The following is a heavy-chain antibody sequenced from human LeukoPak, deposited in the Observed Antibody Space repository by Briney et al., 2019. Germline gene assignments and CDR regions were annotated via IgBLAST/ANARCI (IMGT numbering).Heavy chain of an antibody. V-gene: IGHV4-30-4*01. CDR2: IYYSGST. CDR3: ARVAYGGNWADAFDI. CDR1: GGSISSGDYY. J-gene: IGHJ3*02. Sequence: SQTLSLTCTVSGGSISSGDYYWSWIRQPPGKGLEWIGYIYYSGSTYYNPSLKSRVTISVDTSKNQFSLKLSSVTAADTAVYYCARVAYGGNWADAFDIWGQGTMVTVSS. D-gene: IGHD4-23*01.